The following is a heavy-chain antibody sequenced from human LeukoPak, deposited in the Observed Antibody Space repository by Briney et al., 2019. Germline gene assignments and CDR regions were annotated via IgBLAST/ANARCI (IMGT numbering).Heavy chain of an antibody. CDR1: GYTFTSYD. V-gene: IGHV1-8*01. CDR2: MNPNSGNT. J-gene: IGHJ6*02. CDR3: ARDLRVGNYYYGMDV. Sequence: ASVKVSCKASGYTFTSYDINWVRHATGQGLEWMGWMNPNSGNTGYAQKFQGRVTMTRNTSISTAHMELSSLRSEDTAVYYCARDLRVGNYYYGMDVWGQGTTVTVSS. D-gene: IGHD2-15*01.